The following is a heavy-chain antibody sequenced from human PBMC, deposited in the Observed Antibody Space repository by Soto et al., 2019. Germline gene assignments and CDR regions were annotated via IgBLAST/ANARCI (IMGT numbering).Heavy chain of an antibody. V-gene: IGHV3-30*18. CDR3: AKDFLLWGSFPDPGASDY. CDR2: ISYDGTKK. J-gene: IGHJ4*02. D-gene: IGHD3-16*01. CDR1: GFTFSSYA. Sequence: SLRLSCVASGFTFSSYAMHWVRQAPGKGLEWVAVISYDGTKKFFADSVKGRFAVSRDNSNDTVFLQMDSLRAEDTAVYYCAKDFLLWGSFPDPGASDYWGQGTQVTV.